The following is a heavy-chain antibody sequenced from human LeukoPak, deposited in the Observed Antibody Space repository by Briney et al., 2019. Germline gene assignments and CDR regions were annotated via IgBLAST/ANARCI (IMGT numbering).Heavy chain of an antibody. D-gene: IGHD6-13*01. CDR3: ARHTRSRAAGPYWYFDL. CDR2: IYNSGST. Sequence: SETLSLTCSVSGGSISSYYWSWIRQPPGKGLEWIGYIYNSGSTKYNPSLKRRVTISVDTSKNQFFLNLSSVTAADTAVYYCARHTRSRAAGPYWYFDLWGRGTLVTVSS. V-gene: IGHV4-59*08. J-gene: IGHJ2*01. CDR1: GGSISSYY.